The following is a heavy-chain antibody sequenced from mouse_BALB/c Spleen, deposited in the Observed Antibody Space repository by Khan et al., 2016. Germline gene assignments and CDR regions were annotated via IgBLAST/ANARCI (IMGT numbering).Heavy chain of an antibody. V-gene: IGHV1-22*01. J-gene: IGHJ2*01. CDR1: GYLFTDYT. Sequence: VQLQQSGPELVKPGASVKISCKTSGYLFTDYTIHWVKQSHGRSLEWIGNINPNNGGISYNQKFQGKATLTVDSPSSTGHMELRSLTSEDSAVYSCAGSRYFDNWGQGTTLTVSS. CDR2: INPNNGGI. CDR3: AGSRYFDN.